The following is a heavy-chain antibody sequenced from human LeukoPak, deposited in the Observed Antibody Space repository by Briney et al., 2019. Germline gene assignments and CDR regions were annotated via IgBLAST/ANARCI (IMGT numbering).Heavy chain of an antibody. CDR3: AREKGWPAAGTGYFDY. Sequence: PSETLSLTCTVSGGSLSSHYWSWIRQPPGKGLEWIGYIYYSGSTNYNPSLKSRVTISVDTSKNQFSLKLSSVTAADTAVYYCAREKGWPAAGTGYFDYWGQGTLVTVSS. CDR1: GGSLSSHY. CDR2: IYYSGST. V-gene: IGHV4-59*11. D-gene: IGHD6-13*01. J-gene: IGHJ4*02.